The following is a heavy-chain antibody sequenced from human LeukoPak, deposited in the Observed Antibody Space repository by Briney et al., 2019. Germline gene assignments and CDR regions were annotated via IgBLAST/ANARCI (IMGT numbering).Heavy chain of an antibody. CDR1: QFKFNNYG. CDR3: AKSRDPQLERGSDY. V-gene: IGHV3-23*01. Sequence: GGSLRLSCATSQFKFNNYGMAWVRQAPGKGLEWVSSITGSGDRTQYADSVQGRFTISRDNSKNTLYLQMNSLRAEDTAVYYCAKSRDPQLERGSDYWGQGTLVTVSS. D-gene: IGHD3-3*01. J-gene: IGHJ4*02. CDR2: ITGSGDRT.